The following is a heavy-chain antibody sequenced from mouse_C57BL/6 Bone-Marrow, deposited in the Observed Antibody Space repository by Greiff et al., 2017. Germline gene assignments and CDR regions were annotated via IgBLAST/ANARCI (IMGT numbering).Heavy chain of an antibody. D-gene: IGHD2-4*01. CDR1: GYSITSGYY. CDR2: ISYDGSN. J-gene: IGHJ4*01. Sequence: EVKVEESGPGLVKPSQSLSLTCSVTGYSITSGYYWNWIRQFPGNKLEWMGYISYDGSNNYNPSLKNRISITRDTSTNQFFLKLNSVTTEDTATYYCAREGAYYDFYYYAMDYWGQGTSVTVSS. CDR3: AREGAYYDFYYYAMDY. V-gene: IGHV3-6*01.